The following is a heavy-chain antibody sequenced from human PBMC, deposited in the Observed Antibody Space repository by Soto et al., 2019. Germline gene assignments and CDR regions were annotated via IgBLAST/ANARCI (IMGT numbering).Heavy chain of an antibody. Sequence: LRETLSLTCTVSGGSISSSSYYWGWIRQPPGKGLEWIGSIYYSGSTYYNPSLKSRVTISVDTSKNQFSLKLSSVTAADTAVYYCARWIVVVISSFDYWGQGTLVTVSS. V-gene: IGHV4-39*01. CDR1: GGSISSSSYY. CDR2: IYYSGST. CDR3: ARWIVVVISSFDY. D-gene: IGHD3-22*01. J-gene: IGHJ4*02.